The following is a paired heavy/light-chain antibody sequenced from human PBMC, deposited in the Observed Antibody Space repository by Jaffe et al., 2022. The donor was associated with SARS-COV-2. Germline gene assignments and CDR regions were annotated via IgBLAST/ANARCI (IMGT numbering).Light chain of an antibody. Sequence: SYVLTQPPSVSVAPGQTARITCGENNIGSKSVHWYQQKPGQAPVLVVYDDSDRPSGIPERFSGSNSGNTATLTISRVEAGDEADYYCQVWDSSSDHRVFGGGTKLTVL. CDR3: QVWDSSSDHRV. V-gene: IGLV3-21*02. J-gene: IGLJ3*02. CDR2: DDS. CDR1: NIGSKS.
Heavy chain of an antibody. D-gene: IGHD3-16*01. V-gene: IGHV1-46*01. CDR1: GYTFTSQY. J-gene: IGHJ4*02. CDR3: ARGRWGKRNSYYFDY. CDR2: INPSAGST. Sequence: QVQLVQSGAEVKKPGASVKVSCEASGYTFTSQYLHWVRQAPGQGLEWMGVINPSAGSTSFAQKFQGRITMTRDTSTSTVYMELSSLRSEDTAVYYCARGRWGKRNSYYFDYWGQGTLVTVSS.